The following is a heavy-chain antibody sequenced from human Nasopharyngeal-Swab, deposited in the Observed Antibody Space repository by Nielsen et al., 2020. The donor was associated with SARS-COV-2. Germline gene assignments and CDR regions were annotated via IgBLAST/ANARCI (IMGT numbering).Heavy chain of an antibody. CDR2: IYYSGST. Sequence: WIRQPPGKGLEWIGYIYYSGSTNYNPSLKSRVTISVDTSKNQFSLKLSSVTAADTAVYYCARSCRVVTAIRFAFDIWGQGTMVTVSS. V-gene: IGHV4-59*12. CDR3: ARSCRVVTAIRFAFDI. J-gene: IGHJ3*02. D-gene: IGHD2-21*02.